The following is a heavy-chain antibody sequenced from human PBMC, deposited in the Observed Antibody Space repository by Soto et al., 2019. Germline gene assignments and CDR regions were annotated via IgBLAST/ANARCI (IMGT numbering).Heavy chain of an antibody. CDR1: GFTFSSYE. Sequence: PGGSLRLSCAASGFTFSSYEMNWVRQAPGKGLGWVSYISSSGSTIYYADSVKGRFTISRDNAKNSLCLQMNSLRAEDTAVYYCARGQYCTNGVCYPDYWGQGTLVTVSS. CDR2: ISSSGSTI. CDR3: ARGQYCTNGVCYPDY. V-gene: IGHV3-48*03. D-gene: IGHD2-8*01. J-gene: IGHJ4*02.